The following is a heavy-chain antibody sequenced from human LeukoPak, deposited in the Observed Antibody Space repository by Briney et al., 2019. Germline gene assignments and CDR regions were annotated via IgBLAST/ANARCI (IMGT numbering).Heavy chain of an antibody. J-gene: IGHJ4*02. CDR3: ASGRQLGY. CDR1: GFTFSNYW. V-gene: IGHV3-7*01. CDR2: IKEDGSEK. Sequence: GGSLRLSCAVSGFTFSNYWMSWVRQAPGKGLEWVANIKEDGSEKYYVDSVKGRFTISRDNARNSLYLQMNSLRAEDTAVYYCASGRQLGYWGQGTLVTVSS. D-gene: IGHD6-13*01.